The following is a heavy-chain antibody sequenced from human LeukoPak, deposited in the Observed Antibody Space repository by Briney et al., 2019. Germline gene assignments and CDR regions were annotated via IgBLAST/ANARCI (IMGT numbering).Heavy chain of an antibody. D-gene: IGHD3-10*01. J-gene: IGHJ6*03. CDR1: GFSFSSYW. V-gene: IGHV3-7*01. CDR2: IRQDESER. Sequence: GGSLRLSCEGSGFSFSSYWMTWVRQLPGKGPEWVANIRQDESERYFADSVKGRFTISRDNAKKSVYLHMSGLRAEDTALYYCARLSAYYYGSYFYYYMDVWGKGTTVTVSS. CDR3: ARLSAYYYGSYFYYYMDV.